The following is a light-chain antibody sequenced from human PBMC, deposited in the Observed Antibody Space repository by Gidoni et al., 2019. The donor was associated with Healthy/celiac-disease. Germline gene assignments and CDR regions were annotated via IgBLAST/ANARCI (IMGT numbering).Light chain of an antibody. CDR2: DAS. Sequence: DIQMTQSPSTLSASVGDRVTITCRASQSISSWLAWYQQKPGKAPKLLIYDASSLESGVPSRFSGSGSGPEFTLTISSLQPDDFATYYCQQYNSYSAFGQGTKVEIK. CDR1: QSISSW. J-gene: IGKJ1*01. V-gene: IGKV1-5*01. CDR3: QQYNSYSA.